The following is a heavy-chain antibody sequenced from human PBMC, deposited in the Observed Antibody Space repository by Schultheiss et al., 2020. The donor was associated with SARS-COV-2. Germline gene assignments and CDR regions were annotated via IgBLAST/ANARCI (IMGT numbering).Heavy chain of an antibody. V-gene: IGHV4-61*01. J-gene: IGHJ1*01. CDR2: IYTSGST. Sequence: SETLSLTFTVSDGSVTSGSYYWSWIRQPPGKGLEWIGSIYTSGSTNYNPSLKSRVTMSVDTSKNQFSLKLSSVTAADTAVYYCARGGGSEVFQHWGQGTLVTVSS. CDR1: DGSVTSGSYY. D-gene: IGHD1-26*01. CDR3: ARGGGSEVFQH.